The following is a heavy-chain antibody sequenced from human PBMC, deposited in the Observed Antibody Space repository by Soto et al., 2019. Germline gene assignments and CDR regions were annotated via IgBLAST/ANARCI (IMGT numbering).Heavy chain of an antibody. CDR3: ADFPSWRSSAWRHH. CDR1: GFSFSRYS. J-gene: IGHJ5*02. Sequence: PVGSLSLSCPASGFSFSRYSMNWVRKAPGKGLEWVASIHDSSTYIFYADSVKGRFTISSVNAINSLYLQMKSPRPDDTAFHYCADFPSWRSSAWRHHWGRGTLGPLSS. V-gene: IGHV3-21*06. CDR2: IHDSSTYI. D-gene: IGHD3-3*01.